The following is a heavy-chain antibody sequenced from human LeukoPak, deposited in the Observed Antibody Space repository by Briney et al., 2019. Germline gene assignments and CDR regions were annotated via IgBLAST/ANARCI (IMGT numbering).Heavy chain of an antibody. V-gene: IGHV4-59*08. J-gene: IGHJ3*02. CDR2: IYYSGST. Sequence: SETLSLTCTVSGGSISSYYWIWIRQPPGKGLEWVGYIYYSGSTNYHPSLTSRVTTSVDTSVKQFSLTLPAVTAADTAVYYCASVVSCGILVRDDAFDMWGQGTMVTVSS. CDR1: GGSISSYY. D-gene: IGHD2-15*01. CDR3: ASVVSCGILVRDDAFDM.